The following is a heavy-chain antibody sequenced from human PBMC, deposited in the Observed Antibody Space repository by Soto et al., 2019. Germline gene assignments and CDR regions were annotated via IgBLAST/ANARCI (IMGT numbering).Heavy chain of an antibody. CDR1: GYTFTTYG. CDR3: ARVVEATVTADY. CDR2: ISAYNGNT. V-gene: IGHV1-18*01. J-gene: IGHJ4*02. Sequence: QVQLVQSGAEVKKPGASVKVSCKASGYTFTTYGISWVRQAPGQGREWMGWISAYNGNTNYAQSLQGRVTMTTDTSTSTAFMDLRSLTSDDTAVYYCARVVEATVTADYWGQGTLVAVSS. D-gene: IGHD4-17*01.